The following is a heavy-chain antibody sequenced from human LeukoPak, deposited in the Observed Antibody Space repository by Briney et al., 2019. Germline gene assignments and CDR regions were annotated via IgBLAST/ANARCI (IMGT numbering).Heavy chain of an antibody. Sequence: PGGSLRLSCVASGVTFSTYVMGWVRQVPGKGLEWVSIVSESGASTYYADSVKGRFTISRDNSKNTLYLQMNRLRAEDTAVYYCAKRGYCRGGTCFSHDAFDIWGQGTMVTVSS. CDR1: GVTFSTYV. D-gene: IGHD2-15*01. V-gene: IGHV3-23*01. CDR3: AKRGYCRGGTCFSHDAFDI. J-gene: IGHJ3*02. CDR2: VSESGAST.